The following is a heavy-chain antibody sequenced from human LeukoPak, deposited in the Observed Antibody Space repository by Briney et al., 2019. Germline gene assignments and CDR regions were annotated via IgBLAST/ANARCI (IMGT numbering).Heavy chain of an antibody. J-gene: IGHJ5*02. D-gene: IGHD1-7*01. V-gene: IGHV4-38-2*01. CDR2: IYHSGST. CDR1: GYSISSGYY. Sequence: SETLSLTCAVSGYSISSGYYWGWIRQPPGKGLEWIGSIYHSGSTYYNPSLKSRVTISVDTSKNQFSLKLSSVTAADTAVYYCARVRNNWNYFSVRNNWFDPWGQGTLVTVSS. CDR3: ARVRNNWNYFSVRNNWFDP.